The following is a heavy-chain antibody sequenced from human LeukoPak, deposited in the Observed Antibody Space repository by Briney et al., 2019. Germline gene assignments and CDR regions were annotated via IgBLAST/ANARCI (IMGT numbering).Heavy chain of an antibody. CDR3: AIDSQLYYYDSSGTFDY. CDR2: IIPIFGTA. J-gene: IGHJ4*02. CDR1: GGTFSSYA. V-gene: IGHV1-69*13. Sequence: SVKVSCKASGGTFSSYAISWVRQAPGQGLEWMGGIIPIFGTANYAQKFQGRVTTTADESTSTAYMELSSLRSEDTAVYYCAIDSQLYYYDSSGTFDYWGQGTLVTVSS. D-gene: IGHD3-22*01.